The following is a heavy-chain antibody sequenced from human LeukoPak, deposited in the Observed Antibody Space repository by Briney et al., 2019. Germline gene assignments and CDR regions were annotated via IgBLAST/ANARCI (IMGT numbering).Heavy chain of an antibody. J-gene: IGHJ4*02. CDR3: ARRPPWKHYFDD. CDR2: IYYSGST. CDR1: GGSIGGHY. D-gene: IGHD1-1*01. V-gene: IGHV4-59*11. Sequence: PSETLSLTCTVSGGSIGGHYCSWIRQPPGKGLEWIGYIYYSGSTNYNPSLKSRVTISVDTSKNQFSLKLSSVTAADTAVYYCARRPPWKHYFDDWGQGTLVTVSS.